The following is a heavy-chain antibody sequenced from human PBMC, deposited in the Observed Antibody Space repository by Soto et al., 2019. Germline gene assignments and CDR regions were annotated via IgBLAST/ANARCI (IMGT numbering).Heavy chain of an antibody. J-gene: IGHJ4*02. CDR1: GYSFTSYW. CDR3: ARISGTPGPALIRAAAGDY. CDR2: IYPGDSDT. Sequence: PGESLKISCKGSGYSFTSYWIGWVRQMPGKGLEWMGIIYPGDSDTRYSPSFQGQVTISADKSISTAYLQWSSLKASDTAMYYCARISGTPGPALIRAAAGDYWGQGTLVTGSS. V-gene: IGHV5-51*01. D-gene: IGHD6-13*01.